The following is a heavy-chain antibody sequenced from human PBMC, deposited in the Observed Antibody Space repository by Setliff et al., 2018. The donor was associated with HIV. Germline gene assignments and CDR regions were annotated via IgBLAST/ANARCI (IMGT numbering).Heavy chain of an antibody. CDR2: IMSETDGGTV. Sequence: PGGSLRLSCAASGFTFNNAWMTWVRQAPGKGLEWVGRIMSETDGGTVDYAAPVKGRFTMSRDDSRDTLFLQMTNMDPVDTATYFCVHGGIEVRGNFFDYWGQGILVTVSS. D-gene: IGHD3-10*01. J-gene: IGHJ4*02. CDR1: GFTFNNAW. CDR3: VHGGIEVRGNFFDY. V-gene: IGHV3-15*01.